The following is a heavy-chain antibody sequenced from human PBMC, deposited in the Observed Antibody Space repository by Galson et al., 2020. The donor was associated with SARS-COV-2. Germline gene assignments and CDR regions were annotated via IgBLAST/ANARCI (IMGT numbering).Heavy chain of an antibody. J-gene: IGHJ4*02. Sequence: AESLTLSCAASGFTLSSYPMSWVRQAPGKGLEWVSAISGSGGSTYYADSVKGRFTISRDNSKNTLYLQMNSLRAEDTAVYYCAKEVVGSSSWYDYWGQGTRVTVSS. D-gene: IGHD6-13*01. V-gene: IGHV3-23*01. CDR3: AKEVVGSSSWYDY. CDR1: GFTLSSYP. CDR2: ISGSGGST.